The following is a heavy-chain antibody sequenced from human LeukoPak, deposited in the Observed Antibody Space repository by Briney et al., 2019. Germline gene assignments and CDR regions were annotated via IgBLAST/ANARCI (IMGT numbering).Heavy chain of an antibody. J-gene: IGHJ3*02. CDR3: AKDRIRKWLRLKHGDAFDI. V-gene: IGHV3-23*01. Sequence: GGSLRLSCVASGFPLSNYAMSWVRQAPGKGLEWVSAISGSGGSTYYADSVKGRFTISRDNSKNTLYLQMNSLRAEDTAVYYCAKDRIRKWLRLKHGDAFDIWGQGTMVTVSS. D-gene: IGHD5-12*01. CDR2: ISGSGGST. CDR1: GFPLSNYA.